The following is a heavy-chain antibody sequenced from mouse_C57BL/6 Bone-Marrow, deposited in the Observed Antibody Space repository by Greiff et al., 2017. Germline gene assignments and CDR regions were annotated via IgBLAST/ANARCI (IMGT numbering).Heavy chain of an antibody. D-gene: IGHD2-12*01. CDR3: ARLRHAY. CDR2: IWRGGST. V-gene: IGHV2-2*01. CDR1: GFSLTSSG. J-gene: IGHJ3*01. Sequence: QVQLKESVPGLVQPSQSLSITCTVSGFSLTSSGVHWVRQSPGKGLEWLGVIWRGGSTDYNAAFISRLSISKDNSKSQVFFKMNSLQADDTAIYYCARLRHAYWGQGTLVTVSA.